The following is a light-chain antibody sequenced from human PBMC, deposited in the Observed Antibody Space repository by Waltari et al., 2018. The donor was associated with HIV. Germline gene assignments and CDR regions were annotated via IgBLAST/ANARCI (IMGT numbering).Light chain of an antibody. V-gene: IGKV3D-15*01. J-gene: IGKJ5*01. CDR1: RSVSSK. Sequence: EIVMLQSPAPLSVSPGERATLSCRASRSVSSKLAWYQQKPGQAPRLLIYGASTRATGIPGRFSGSESGTEFILTISSLQSEDCAVYYCQQYYKWPLTFGQGTRLEIK. CDR3: QQYYKWPLT. CDR2: GAS.